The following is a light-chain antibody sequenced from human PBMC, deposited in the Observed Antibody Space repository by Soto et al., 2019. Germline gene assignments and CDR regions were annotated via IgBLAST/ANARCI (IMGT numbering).Light chain of an antibody. CDR2: DVS. CDR1: SSDVGGYNY. V-gene: IGLV2-14*01. Sequence: QSVLTQPASVSGSPGQSITISCTGTSSDVGGYNYVSWYQQHPGKAPKLMIYDVSNRPSGVSNRFSGSKSGNTASLTISGHQAEDEAYYYCSSYTSSSTLFGGGTKLTVL. J-gene: IGLJ2*01. CDR3: SSYTSSSTL.